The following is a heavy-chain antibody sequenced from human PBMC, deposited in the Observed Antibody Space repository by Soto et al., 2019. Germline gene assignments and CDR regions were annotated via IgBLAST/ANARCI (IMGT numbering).Heavy chain of an antibody. CDR1: GYTFNGYY. Sequence: QVQLVQSGAEVKKPGASVKVSCQASGYTFNGYYMHWVRQAPGQGLEWMGWINPNSGDTKYAQKFQGGITLTRDTSISTAYMEVNSLRSDDTAVYYCFRGRPNSVKVSTAVSVFDIWGQGTLVTVSS. CDR2: INPNSGDT. J-gene: IGHJ3*02. V-gene: IGHV1-2*02. D-gene: IGHD1-1*01. CDR3: FRGRPNSVKVSTAVSVFDI.